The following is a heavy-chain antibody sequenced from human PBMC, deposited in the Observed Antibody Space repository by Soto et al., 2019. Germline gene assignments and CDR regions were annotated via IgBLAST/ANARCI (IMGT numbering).Heavy chain of an antibody. CDR2: MSGAGRSS. D-gene: IGHD3-3*01. V-gene: IGHV3-23*01. CDR3: AKGPIFGVENIYDY. CDR1: GFTFSSYA. Sequence: DVQLLESGGDLVQPGGSLRLSCAASGFTFSSYAMSWVRQAPGKGLEWVSSMSGAGRSSYDADSVKGRFTISRDNSKNTLYLQRNNLRAEDTALYYCAKGPIFGVENIYDYWGQGTLVTVSS. J-gene: IGHJ4*02.